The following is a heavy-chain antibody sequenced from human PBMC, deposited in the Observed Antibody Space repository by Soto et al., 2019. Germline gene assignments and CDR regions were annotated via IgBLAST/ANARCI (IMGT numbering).Heavy chain of an antibody. Sequence: EVQLVASGGDLVQPGRSLRLSCAASGFTFDDDAMHWVRQVPGKGLQWVSGLSWNGVTIGYAASVKGRFTISRDNAKKSLYLRANGLSPADPAWYCCTVSRAYDSSDCSRFHYGMDVWGLGTTGADSS. V-gene: IGHV3-9*01. CDR3: TVSRAYDSSDCSRFHYGMDV. CDR2: LSWNGVTI. CDR1: GFTFDDDA. D-gene: IGHD3-22*01. J-gene: IGHJ6*02.